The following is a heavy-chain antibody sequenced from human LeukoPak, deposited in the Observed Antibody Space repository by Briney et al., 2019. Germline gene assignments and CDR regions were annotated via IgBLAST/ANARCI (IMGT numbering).Heavy chain of an antibody. V-gene: IGHV3-30-3*01. CDR3: ARDWFHAIDY. D-gene: IGHD2/OR15-2a*01. CDR1: GFTFVNYG. J-gene: IGHJ4*02. CDR2: ISYNGNQ. Sequence: GGSLRLSCEASGFTFVNYGFHWVRQAPVKALEWVAFISYNGNQKYGDSVKGRFTISRDNSKSTLYLQMNGLRPEDTAVYYCARDWFHAIDYWGQGTLVTVSS.